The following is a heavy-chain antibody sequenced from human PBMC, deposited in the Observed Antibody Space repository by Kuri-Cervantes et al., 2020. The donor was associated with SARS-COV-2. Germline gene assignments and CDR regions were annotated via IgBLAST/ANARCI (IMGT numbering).Heavy chain of an antibody. V-gene: IGHV4-39*01. D-gene: IGHD3-10*01. CDR3: ARHYYGSGSYYNWGSFDY. J-gene: IGHJ4*02. CDR2: IYYSGST. CDR1: GGSISSGDYY. Sequence: GSLRLSCTVSGGSISSGDYYWSWIRQPPGKGLEWIGGIYYSGSTYYNPSLKSRVTISVDTSKNQFSLKLSSVTAADTAVYYCARHYYGSGSYYNWGSFDYWGQGTLVTVSS.